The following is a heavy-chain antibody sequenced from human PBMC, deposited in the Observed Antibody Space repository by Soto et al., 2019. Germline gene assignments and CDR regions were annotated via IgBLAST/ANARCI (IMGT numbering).Heavy chain of an antibody. J-gene: IGHJ4*02. V-gene: IGHV1-18*01. CDR1: GYTFSSYG. Sequence: QVQLVQSGAEVKKPGASVKVSCKTSGYTFSSYGITWVRQAPGQGLEWMGWISAYNGHTNYAQNLQGRLTMTTDTSTSTAXKELWGLNSDDTAVXYCAAEGWSYDNSRYYFFYWGQGTLVTLSS. D-gene: IGHD3-22*01. CDR2: ISAYNGHT. CDR3: AAEGWSYDNSRYYFFY.